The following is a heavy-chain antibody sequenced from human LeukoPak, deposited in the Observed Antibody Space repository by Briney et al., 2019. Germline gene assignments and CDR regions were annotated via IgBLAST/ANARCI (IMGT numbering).Heavy chain of an antibody. CDR3: ARAPTKRPWFGELLHFDY. CDR1: GYTFTGYY. CDR2: INPNSGGT. D-gene: IGHD3-10*01. V-gene: IGHV1-2*02. J-gene: IGHJ4*02. Sequence: PWASVKVSCKASGYTFTGYYMHWVRQAPGQGLEWMGWINPNSGGTNYAQKFQGRVTMTRDTSISTAYMELSRLRSDDTAVYYCARAPTKRPWFGELLHFDYWGQGTLVTVSS.